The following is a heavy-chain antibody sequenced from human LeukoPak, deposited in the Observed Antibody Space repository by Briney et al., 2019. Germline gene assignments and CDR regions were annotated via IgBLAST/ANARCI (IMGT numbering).Heavy chain of an antibody. Sequence: ASVKVSCKASGYTFTSYYMHWVRQAPGQGLEWMGIINPSGGSTSYAQKFQGRVTMTRDTSTSTVYMELSSLRSEDTAVYYCARELPGIGEPEIRGVYYGMDVWGKGTTVTGSS. CDR3: ARELPGIGEPEIRGVYYGMDV. D-gene: IGHD3-10*01. J-gene: IGHJ6*04. CDR1: GYTFTSYY. V-gene: IGHV1-46*01. CDR2: INPSGGST.